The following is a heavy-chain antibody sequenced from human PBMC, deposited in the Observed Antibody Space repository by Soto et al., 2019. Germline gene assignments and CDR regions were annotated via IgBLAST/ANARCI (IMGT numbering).Heavy chain of an antibody. Sequence: QVQLVQSGAEVKKPGSSVKVSCKASGGTFSSYAISWVRQAPGQGLEWMGGIIPIFGTANYAQKFQGRVTITADESTSTAYMELSSLRSDDTAVYYCARALTTVATGGSDYWGQGTLVTVSS. D-gene: IGHD4-17*01. J-gene: IGHJ4*02. CDR1: GGTFSSYA. CDR3: ARALTTVATGGSDY. V-gene: IGHV1-69*12. CDR2: IIPIFGTA.